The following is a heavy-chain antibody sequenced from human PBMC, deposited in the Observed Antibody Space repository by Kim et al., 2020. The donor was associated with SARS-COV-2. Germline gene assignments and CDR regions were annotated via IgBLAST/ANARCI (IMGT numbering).Heavy chain of an antibody. V-gene: IGHV5-51*01. CDR3: ARLVPTYYYGSGSYPNYYYYYGMDV. D-gene: IGHD3-10*01. CDR1: GYSFTSYW. J-gene: IGHJ6*02. CDR2: IYPGDSDT. Sequence: GESLKISCKGSGYSFTSYWIGWVRQMPGKGLEWMGIIYPGDSDTRYSPSFQGQVTISADKSISTAYLQWSSLKASDTAMYYCARLVPTYYYGSGSYPNYYYYYGMDVWGQGTTVTVSS.